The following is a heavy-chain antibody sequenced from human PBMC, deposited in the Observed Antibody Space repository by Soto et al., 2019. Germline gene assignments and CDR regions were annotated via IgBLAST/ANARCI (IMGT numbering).Heavy chain of an antibody. V-gene: IGHV1-46*01. D-gene: IGHD3-22*01. Sequence: QVQLVQSGAEVKKPGASVKVSCKASGYTFTSYYMHWVRQAPGQGLEWMGIINPSGGSTSYAQKFQGRVTMTRDTSTSIVYMELSSLRSEDTAVYYCARDYYYDSSGYYFRDGYFDYWGQGTLVTVSS. CDR2: INPSGGST. CDR1: GYTFTSYY. J-gene: IGHJ4*02. CDR3: ARDYYYDSSGYYFRDGYFDY.